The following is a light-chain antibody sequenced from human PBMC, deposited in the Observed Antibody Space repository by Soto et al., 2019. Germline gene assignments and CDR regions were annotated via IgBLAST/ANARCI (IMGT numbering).Light chain of an antibody. V-gene: IGKV1-5*03. J-gene: IGKJ2*01. CDR2: KAS. CDR3: QQYNSHPYT. Sequence: TQSPSTLSASVGDSVTITCRASQSIHTWLAWYQQKPGRTPKLLIYKASVLESGVPSRFSGSGSGTEFTLTISSLQPDDFATYYCQQYNSHPYTFGRGTKLQIK. CDR1: QSIHTW.